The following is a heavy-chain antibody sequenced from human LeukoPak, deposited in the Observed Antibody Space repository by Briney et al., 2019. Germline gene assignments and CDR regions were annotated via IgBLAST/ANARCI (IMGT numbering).Heavy chain of an antibody. J-gene: IGHJ4*02. CDR3: ARAPIGGLFDY. CDR2: IYHSGST. CDR1: GYSISSGYY. D-gene: IGHD3/OR15-3a*01. V-gene: IGHV4-38-2*02. Sequence: SETLSLTCTVSGYSISSGYYWGWIRQPPGKGLERIGSIYHSGSTYYNPSLKSRATISVDASKNQISLKLSPVTAADTAVYYCARAPIGGLFDYWGQGTLVTVSS.